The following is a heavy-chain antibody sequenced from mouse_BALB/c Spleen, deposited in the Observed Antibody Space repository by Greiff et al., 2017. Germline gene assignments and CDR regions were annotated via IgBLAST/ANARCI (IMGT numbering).Heavy chain of an antibody. J-gene: IGHJ2*01. CDR3: ARNGPFDY. CDR1: GFTFSSYA. Sequence: EVKVEESGGGLVKPGGSLKLSCAASGFTFSSYAMSWVRQTPEKRLEWVASISSGGSTYYPDSVKGRFTISRDNARNILYLQMSSLRSEDTAMYYCARNGPFDYWGQGTTLTVSS. V-gene: IGHV5-6-5*01. CDR2: ISSGGST.